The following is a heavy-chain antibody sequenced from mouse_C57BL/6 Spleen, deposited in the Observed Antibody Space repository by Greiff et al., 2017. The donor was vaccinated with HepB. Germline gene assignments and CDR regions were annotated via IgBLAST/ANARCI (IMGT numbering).Heavy chain of an antibody. CDR1: GYAFSSSW. D-gene: IGHD1-1*01. CDR3: AEDYYGSSYGYFDV. CDR2: IYPGDGDT. J-gene: IGHJ1*03. V-gene: IGHV1-82*01. Sequence: QVQLQQSGPELVKPGASVKISCKASGYAFSSSWMNWVKQRPGKGLEWIGRIYPGDGDTNYNGKFKGKAKLTADKSSSTAYMQLSSLTSEDSAVYFCAEDYYGSSYGYFDVWGTGTTVTVSS.